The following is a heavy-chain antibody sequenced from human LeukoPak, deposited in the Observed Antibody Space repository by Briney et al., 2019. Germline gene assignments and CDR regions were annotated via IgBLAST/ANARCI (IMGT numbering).Heavy chain of an antibody. CDR3: ARSPYDFPTHFDY. D-gene: IGHD3-3*01. Sequence: SSETLSLTCTVSGGSISSGDYYWSWIRQPPGKGLEWIGYIYYSGSTYYNPSLKSRVTISVDTSKNQFSLKLSSVTAADTAVYYCARSPYDFPTHFDYWGQGTLVTVSS. J-gene: IGHJ4*02. V-gene: IGHV4-30-4*01. CDR2: IYYSGST. CDR1: GGSISSGDYY.